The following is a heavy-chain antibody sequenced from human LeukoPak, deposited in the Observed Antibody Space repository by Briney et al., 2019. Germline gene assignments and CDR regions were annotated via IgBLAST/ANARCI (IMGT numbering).Heavy chain of an antibody. CDR1: GFTFSGYS. J-gene: IGHJ4*02. CDR3: AKDFLGGYQDY. D-gene: IGHD3-22*01. V-gene: IGHV3-30*02. Sequence: GGSLRLSCGASGFTFSGYSMNWVRQAPGKGLEWVAFIRYNGNNQYYADSVRGRFTISRDNSKNTLYLQMNSLRAEDTAVYYCAKDFLGGYQDYWGQGTLVSVSS. CDR2: IRYNGNNQ.